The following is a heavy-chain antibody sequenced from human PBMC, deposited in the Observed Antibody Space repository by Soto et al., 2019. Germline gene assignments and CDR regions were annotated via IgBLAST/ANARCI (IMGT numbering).Heavy chain of an antibody. Sequence: VQLVQSGAEVKEPGASVKVSCKASGATFTSYGFNWVRQAPGQGLEWMGWISGYNGDTHYAQNFQVRVTMTIDTSTSTAYMELRSLRSDDTAVYYCARGTIFGLVSFDYWGQGTLVTVSS. J-gene: IGHJ4*02. CDR2: ISGYNGDT. CDR3: ARGTIFGLVSFDY. CDR1: GATFTSYG. V-gene: IGHV1-18*01. D-gene: IGHD3-3*02.